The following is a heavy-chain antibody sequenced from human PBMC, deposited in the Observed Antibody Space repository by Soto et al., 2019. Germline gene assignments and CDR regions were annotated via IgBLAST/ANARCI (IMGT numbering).Heavy chain of an antibody. J-gene: IGHJ6*02. CDR3: ARAAPPNYYYYGMDV. V-gene: IGHV1-2*02. CDR2: INPNSGGT. Sequence: VASVKVSCKASGYTFTGYYMHWVRQAPGQGLEWMGWINPNSGGTNYAQKFQGRVTMTRDTSTSTAYMELSRLRSDDTAVYYCARAAPPNYYYYGMDVWGQGXTVTVYS. D-gene: IGHD6-6*01. CDR1: GYTFTGYY.